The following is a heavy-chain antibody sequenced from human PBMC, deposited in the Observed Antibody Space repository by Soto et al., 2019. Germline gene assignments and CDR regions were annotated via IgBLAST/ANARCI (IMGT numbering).Heavy chain of an antibody. V-gene: IGHV4-4*07. Sequence: NPSETLSLTCTVSGGSISSYYWSWIRRPAGKGLEWIGRIYTSGSTNYNPSLKSRVTMSVDTSKNQFSLKLSSVTAADTAVYYCARGYCSSTSCYSFAFDIWGQGTMVTVSS. CDR1: GGSISSYY. CDR3: ARGYCSSTSCYSFAFDI. J-gene: IGHJ3*02. CDR2: IYTSGST. D-gene: IGHD2-2*02.